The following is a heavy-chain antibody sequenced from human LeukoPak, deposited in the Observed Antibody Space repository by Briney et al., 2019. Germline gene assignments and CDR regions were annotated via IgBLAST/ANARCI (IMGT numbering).Heavy chain of an antibody. CDR2: FDPEDGET. D-gene: IGHD6-13*01. J-gene: IGHJ3*02. CDR1: GHTLTELF. Sequence: GASVKVSCKVSGHTLTELFIHWVRQAPGKGLEWMGGFDPEDGETIYAQKFQGRVTMTEDTSTDTAYMELSSLRSEDTAVYYCARDLPGIAAAGSGAFDMWGQETMVTVSS. CDR3: ARDLPGIAAAGSGAFDM. V-gene: IGHV1-24*01.